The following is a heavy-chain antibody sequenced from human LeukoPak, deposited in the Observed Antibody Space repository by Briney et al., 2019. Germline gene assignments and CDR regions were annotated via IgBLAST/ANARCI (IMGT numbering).Heavy chain of an antibody. CDR2: IDPSDSHT. D-gene: IGHD6-13*01. J-gene: IGHJ4*02. V-gene: IGHV5-10-1*01. CDR1: GYSFSNYW. Sequence: GESLKISCKVFGYSFSNYWISWVRQMPGKGLEWMGRIDPSDSHTIYSPSFSGQVNISTDKSINTAYLQWRSLKASDTAIYYCARHPSGTWYGANWGQGTLVTVSS. CDR3: ARHPSGTWYGAN.